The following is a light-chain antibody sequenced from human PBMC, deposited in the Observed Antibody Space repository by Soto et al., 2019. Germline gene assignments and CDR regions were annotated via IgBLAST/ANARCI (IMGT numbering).Light chain of an antibody. V-gene: IGLV1-47*01. J-gene: IGLJ3*02. CDR2: RND. CDR1: SSNIGSNF. Sequence: QSVPTQPPSASGAPGQRVTISCSGSSSNIGSNFVFWYQQLPGTAPKLLMFRNDQRPSGVPDRFSGSKSGTSASLAISGLRSEDEADYYSASWDDSLSGWVFGGGTKLTVL. CDR3: ASWDDSLSGWV.